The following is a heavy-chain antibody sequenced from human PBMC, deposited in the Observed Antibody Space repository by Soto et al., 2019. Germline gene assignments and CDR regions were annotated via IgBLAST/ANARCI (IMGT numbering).Heavy chain of an antibody. CDR2: IWSDGNNR. V-gene: IGHV3-33*01. CDR1: GFMFSNHG. J-gene: IGHJ4*02. CDR3: VRGDNWNDEASDY. Sequence: QVQLVESGGGVVQHGRSLRLSCAASGFMFSNHGMHWVRQAPGKGLEWVAVIWSDGNNRYYADSVKGRFTISRDNSKITLSLQMNSLRAEDTAVYYCVRGDNWNDEASDYWGQGTLVTVSS. D-gene: IGHD1-1*01.